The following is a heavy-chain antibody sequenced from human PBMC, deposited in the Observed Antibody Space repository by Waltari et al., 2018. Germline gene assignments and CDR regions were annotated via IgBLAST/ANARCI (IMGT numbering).Heavy chain of an antibody. D-gene: IGHD4-17*01. CDR3: ANRGLDYGDQGKDY. V-gene: IGHV3-23*03. CDR2: LNGDGTT. Sequence: EVQLLESGGGSVQPGGSLRLSCAASGFTFITYAMTWVRQAPGEALEWFSLLNGDGTTYYAESVKGRFSVSRDNSKNTLYLQMNSLRVEDTAIYYCANRGLDYGDQGKDYWGQGTLVTVSS. J-gene: IGHJ4*02. CDR1: GFTFITYA.